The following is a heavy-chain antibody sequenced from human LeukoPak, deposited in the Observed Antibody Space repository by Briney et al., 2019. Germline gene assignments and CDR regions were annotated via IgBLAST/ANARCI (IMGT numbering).Heavy chain of an antibody. D-gene: IGHD3-10*01. V-gene: IGHV4-38-2*02. Sequence: SETLSLTCTVSGYSISSGYYWGWIRQPPGKGLEWIGNIYHSGSTYYNPSLKSRVTISVDTSKNQFSLKLSSVTAADTAVYYCAREHGFGFGELYVDYWGQGTLVTVSS. CDR1: GYSISSGYY. CDR3: AREHGFGFGELYVDY. J-gene: IGHJ4*02. CDR2: IYHSGST.